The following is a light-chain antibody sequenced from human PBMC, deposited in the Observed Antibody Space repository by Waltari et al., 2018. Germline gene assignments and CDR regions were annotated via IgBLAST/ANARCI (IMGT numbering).Light chain of an antibody. CDR3: QQLNSYPLT. V-gene: IGKV1-9*01. J-gene: IGKJ4*01. CDR2: SAS. CDR1: QGISSY. Sequence: DIQLTQSPSFLSSSVGDRLTITCRASQGISSYLACYQVRPGKAPKLLIYSASTLQSGVPSRFSGSGSGTDFTLTISSLQPEDFATYYCQQLNSYPLTFGGGTKLEIK.